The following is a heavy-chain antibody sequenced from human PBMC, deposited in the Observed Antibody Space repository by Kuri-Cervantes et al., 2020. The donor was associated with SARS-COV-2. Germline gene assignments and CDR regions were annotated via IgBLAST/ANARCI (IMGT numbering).Heavy chain of an antibody. D-gene: IGHD5-12*01. CDR1: GFTFSSYS. CDR3: ARDQYSGYETYGMDV. V-gene: IGHV3-21*01. Sequence: GGSLRLSCAASGFTFSSYSMNWVRQAPGKGLEWVSSISSSSSYIYYADSVKGRFTISRDNSKNTLYLQMNSLRAEDTAVYHCARDQYSGYETYGMDVWGQGTTVTVSS. CDR2: ISSSSSYI. J-gene: IGHJ6*02.